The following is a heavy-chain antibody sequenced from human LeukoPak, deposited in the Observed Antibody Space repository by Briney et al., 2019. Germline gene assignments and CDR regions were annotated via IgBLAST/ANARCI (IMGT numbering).Heavy chain of an antibody. V-gene: IGHV3-74*01. CDR2: TNSDGSST. D-gene: IGHD5-12*01. CDR3: ARRGWRGGYDY. J-gene: IGHJ4*02. Sequence: GGSLILSCAASGFTFSTYWMHWVRQAPGKGLVWVSRTNSDGSSTNYADSVKGRFTMSRDNAKNTLYLQMNSLRAEDTAVYYCARRGWRGGYDYWGRGTLVTVSS. CDR1: GFTFSTYW.